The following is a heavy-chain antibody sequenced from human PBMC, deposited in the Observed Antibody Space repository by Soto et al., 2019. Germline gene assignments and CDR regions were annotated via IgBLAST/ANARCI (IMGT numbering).Heavy chain of an antibody. D-gene: IGHD3-9*01. CDR3: ARSPLRDNGDYDILTGYYYYYMDV. J-gene: IGHJ6*03. V-gene: IGHV1-18*01. Sequence: ASVKVSCKASGYTFTSYGISWVRQAPGQGLEWMGWISAYNGNTNYAQKLQGRVTMTTDTSTSTAYMELRSLRSDDTAVYYCARSPLRDNGDYDILTGYYYYYMDVWGKGTTVTVSS. CDR2: ISAYNGNT. CDR1: GYTFTSYG.